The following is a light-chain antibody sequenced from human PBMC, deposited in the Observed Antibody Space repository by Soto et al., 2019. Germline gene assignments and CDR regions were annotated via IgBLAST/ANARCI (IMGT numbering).Light chain of an antibody. V-gene: IGLV1-47*01. Sequence: QAVVTQPPSASGTPGQRVTISCSGRSSNIGSNYVYWYQQLPGTAPKLLIYRNNQRPSGVPDRFSGSKSGTSASLAISGLRPEDEADYYCAAWDNSLSAVVFGGGTKLTVL. J-gene: IGLJ2*01. CDR2: RNN. CDR1: SSNIGSNY. CDR3: AAWDNSLSAVV.